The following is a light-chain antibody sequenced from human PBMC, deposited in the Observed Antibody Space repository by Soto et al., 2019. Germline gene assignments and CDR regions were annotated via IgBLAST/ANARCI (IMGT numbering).Light chain of an antibody. J-gene: IGKJ5*01. CDR2: DAS. V-gene: IGKV3-11*01. CDR3: QQRSNWPPGVN. Sequence: EIVLTQSPATLSLSPGERATLSCSASQSVSSYLAWYQQKPGQAPRLLIYDASNRATGIPARFSGSGSGTDFTLTISRLEPEDFAVYYCQQRSNWPPGVNCGQGKRRAIK. CDR1: QSVSSY.